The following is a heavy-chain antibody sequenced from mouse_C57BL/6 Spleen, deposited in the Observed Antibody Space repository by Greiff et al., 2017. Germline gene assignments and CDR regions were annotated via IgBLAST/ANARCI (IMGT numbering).Heavy chain of an antibody. CDR1: GYTFTSYW. J-gene: IGHJ3*01. CDR3: ASRYDYDWFAY. V-gene: IGHV1-50*01. CDR2: IDPSDSYT. D-gene: IGHD2-4*01. Sequence: QVQLQQPGAELVKPGASVKLSCKASGYTFTSYWMQWVKQRPGQGLEWIGDIDPSDSYTNYNQKFKGAATLTVDTSSSTAYMQLSSLTSEDSAVYYCASRYDYDWFAYWGQGTLVTVSA.